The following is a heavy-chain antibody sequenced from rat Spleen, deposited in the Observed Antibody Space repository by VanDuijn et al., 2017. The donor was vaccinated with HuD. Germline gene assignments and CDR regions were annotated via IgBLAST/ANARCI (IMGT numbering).Heavy chain of an antibody. CDR1: GFTFSNSY. CDR2: ISYDGSST. CDR3: ARQPYYDGSMGYVMDA. V-gene: IGHV5-22*01. J-gene: IGHJ4*01. D-gene: IGHD1-12*02. Sequence: EVQLVESGGGLVQPGRSMKLSCAASGFTFSNSYMAWVRQAPTKGLEWVASISYDGSSTYYRDSVKGRFTISRDNAENTVYLQMNSLRSEDTATYYCARQPYYDGSMGYVMDAWGQGASVTVSS.